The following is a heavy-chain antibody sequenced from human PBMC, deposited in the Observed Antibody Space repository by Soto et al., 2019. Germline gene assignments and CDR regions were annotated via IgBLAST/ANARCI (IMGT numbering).Heavy chain of an antibody. CDR1: GYTFTSNG. V-gene: IGHV1-18*01. CDR2: ISAYNGNT. Sequence: GASVKVSCKASGYTFTSNGISWVRQAPGQGLEWMGWISAYNGNTNHAQKLQGRVTMTTDTSTSTAYMELRSLRSDDTAVYYCARDRAVAGLYYFDYWGQGTLVTVSS. D-gene: IGHD6-19*01. CDR3: ARDRAVAGLYYFDY. J-gene: IGHJ4*02.